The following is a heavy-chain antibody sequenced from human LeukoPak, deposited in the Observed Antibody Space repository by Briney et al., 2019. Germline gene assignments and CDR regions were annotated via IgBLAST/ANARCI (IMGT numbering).Heavy chain of an antibody. V-gene: IGHV3-21*01. CDR1: GFTFSSYS. CDR3: AREYYYDSRAPGAFDI. CDR2: IISSSSYI. Sequence: GSLRLSCAASGFTFSSYSINWVRQAPGKGLEWVSSIISSSSYIYYADSVKGRFTISRDNAKNSLYLQMNSLRVEDTAVYYCAREYYYDSRAPGAFDIWGQGTMVTVSS. D-gene: IGHD3-22*01. J-gene: IGHJ3*02.